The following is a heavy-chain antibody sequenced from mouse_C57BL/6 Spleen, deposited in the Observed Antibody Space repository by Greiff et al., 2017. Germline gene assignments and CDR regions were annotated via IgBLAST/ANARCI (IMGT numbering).Heavy chain of an antibody. CDR1: GYTFTSYW. J-gene: IGHJ4*01. V-gene: IGHV1-64*01. CDR3: SRPYSSSYLYYAMDY. D-gene: IGHD1-1*01. CDR2: IHPNSGST. Sequence: VQLQQPGAELVKPGASVKLSCKASGYTFTSYWMHWVKQRPGQGLEWIGMIHPNSGSTNYNEKFKSKATLTVDKSSSTAYMQLSSLTSEDSAVYYWSRPYSSSYLYYAMDYWGQGTSVTVSS.